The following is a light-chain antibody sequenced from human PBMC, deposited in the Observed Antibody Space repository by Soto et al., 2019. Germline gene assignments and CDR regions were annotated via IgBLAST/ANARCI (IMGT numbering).Light chain of an antibody. Sequence: QSVLTQPASVSGSPGQSITISCTGTSSDVGGYNYVSWYQQHPGKAPQLMIYDVSNRPSEVSNRFSGSKSGNTASLTISGLQAEDEADYYCSSYTSSSTLLVFGTGTKVTVL. CDR3: SSYTSSSTLLV. CDR2: DVS. CDR1: SSDVGGYNY. J-gene: IGLJ1*01. V-gene: IGLV2-14*01.